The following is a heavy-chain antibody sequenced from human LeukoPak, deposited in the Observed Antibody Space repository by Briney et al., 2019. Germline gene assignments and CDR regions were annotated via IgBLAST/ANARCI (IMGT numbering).Heavy chain of an antibody. J-gene: IGHJ3*02. D-gene: IGHD6-19*01. CDR2: TYYRSKWYN. CDR1: GDSVSSNSAA. Sequence: SQTPSLTCAISGDSVSSNSAAWNWIRQSPSRGLEWLGRTYYRSKWYNDYAVSVKSRITINPDTSKNQFSLQLNSVTPEDTAVYYCARDSAVVPREAFDIWGQGTMVTVSS. V-gene: IGHV6-1*01. CDR3: ARDSAVVPREAFDI.